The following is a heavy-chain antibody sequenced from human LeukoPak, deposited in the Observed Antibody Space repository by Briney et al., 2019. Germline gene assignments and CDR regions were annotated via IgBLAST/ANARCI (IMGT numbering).Heavy chain of an antibody. D-gene: IGHD3-16*01. J-gene: IGHJ4*02. CDR3: TRDPVWGVDY. V-gene: IGHV3-49*04. Sequence: PGRSLRLSCTASGFTFGDYAMSWVRQAPGKGLEWVGFIRSKAYGGTTEYAASVKGRFTISRDDSKSIAYLQMNSLKTEDTAVYYCTRDPVWGVDYWGQGTLVTASS. CDR1: GFTFGDYA. CDR2: IRSKAYGGTT.